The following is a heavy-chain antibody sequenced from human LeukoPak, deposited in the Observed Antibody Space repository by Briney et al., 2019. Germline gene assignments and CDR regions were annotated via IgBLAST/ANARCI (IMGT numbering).Heavy chain of an antibody. CDR1: GYTFTTFA. Sequence: ASVKVSCKTSGYTFTTFAINWVRQAPGQGPEWLGWISPYNGNTKYAQYFQGRLTLSTDTSTNTAFMELTSLRSDDTGVYYCAGDRQWLLFHYFDYWGQGTLVTVSS. CDR2: ISPYNGNT. J-gene: IGHJ4*02. V-gene: IGHV1-18*01. CDR3: AGDRQWLLFHYFDY. D-gene: IGHD6-19*01.